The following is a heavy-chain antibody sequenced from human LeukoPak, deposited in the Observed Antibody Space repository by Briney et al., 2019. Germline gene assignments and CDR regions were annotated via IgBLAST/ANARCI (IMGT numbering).Heavy chain of an antibody. CDR1: GFTFSTYW. CDR2: IKQDGSEK. V-gene: IGHV3-7*01. Sequence: GGSLRLSCAASGFTFSTYWMTWVRQAPGKGLEWVANIKQDGSEKSYVGSVKGRFTISRDNAKNSLYLQMNSLRAEDTAVYYCAAGNYYMDVWGKGTTVTISS. CDR3: AAGNYYMDV. D-gene: IGHD3-3*01. J-gene: IGHJ6*03.